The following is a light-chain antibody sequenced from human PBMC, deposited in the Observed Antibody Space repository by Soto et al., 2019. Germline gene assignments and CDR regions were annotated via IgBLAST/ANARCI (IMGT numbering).Light chain of an antibody. Sequence: DIVMTQSPLSLPFTPGGPASISCRSSQSLLHSNGYNYLDWYLQKPGQSPQLLIYLGSNRASGVPDRFSGSGSGTDFTLKISRVEAEDVGVYYCMQALQSITFGQGTRLEIK. V-gene: IGKV2-28*01. CDR2: LGS. CDR1: QSLLHSNGYNY. J-gene: IGKJ5*01. CDR3: MQALQSIT.